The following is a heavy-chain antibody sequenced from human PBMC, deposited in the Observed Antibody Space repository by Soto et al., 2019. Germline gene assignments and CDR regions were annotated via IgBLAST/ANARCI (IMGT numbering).Heavy chain of an antibody. CDR1: GGSSINYY. CDR3: ASALAVPGYYFDY. Sequence: QVQLQESGPGLVKPSETLSLTCTVSGGSSINYYWTWIRQPPGNGLAWIGYVSSSGHTSYSTSLKSRVTISIDTSKNPFSLTLSSVTAADTAVYYCASALAVPGYYFDYWGQGTLVTVSS. J-gene: IGHJ4*02. V-gene: IGHV4-59*01. D-gene: IGHD6-19*01. CDR2: VSSSGHT.